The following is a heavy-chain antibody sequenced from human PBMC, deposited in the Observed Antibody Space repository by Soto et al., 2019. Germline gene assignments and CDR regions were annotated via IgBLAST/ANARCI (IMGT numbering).Heavy chain of an antibody. Sequence: QVQLVQSGAEVKKPGASVKVSCKASGYTFTSYGISWVRQAPGQGLEWMGWISAYNGNTNYAQKLPGRVTMTTDTSTSTAYMELRSLRSDDTAVYYCARGRSYYDILTGYYTSPQYFDYWGQGTLVTVSS. V-gene: IGHV1-18*01. J-gene: IGHJ4*02. CDR1: GYTFTSYG. CDR2: ISAYNGNT. D-gene: IGHD3-9*01. CDR3: ARGRSYYDILTGYYTSPQYFDY.